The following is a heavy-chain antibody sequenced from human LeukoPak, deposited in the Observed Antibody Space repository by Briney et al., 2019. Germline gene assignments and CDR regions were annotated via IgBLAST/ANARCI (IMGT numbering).Heavy chain of an antibody. V-gene: IGHV4-4*02. Sequence: GSLRLSCATSGLTLSSHWMSWVRQPPGKGLEWIGQIYHGGSTNYNPSLKSRVTISVDKSKNQFSLKLISLTAADTAVYYCARDGAATVAGYAFDIWGQGTMVTVSS. J-gene: IGHJ3*02. CDR2: IYHGGST. D-gene: IGHD6-19*01. CDR3: ARDGAATVAGYAFDI. CDR1: GLTLSSHW.